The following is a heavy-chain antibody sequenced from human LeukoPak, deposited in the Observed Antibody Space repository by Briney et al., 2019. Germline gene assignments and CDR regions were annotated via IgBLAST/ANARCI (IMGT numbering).Heavy chain of an antibody. D-gene: IGHD3-10*01. CDR3: ARGVPIPATHPIDY. Sequence: PGGSLRHSCAASGFTFTSYGMHWVRQAPGKGLEWVAMIWYDGSHKKYADSVVGRFSISRDTSKNTLYLQMNSLRADDTAVYYCARGVPIPATHPIDYWGQGSLVTISS. V-gene: IGHV3-33*03. CDR1: GFTFTSYG. CDR2: IWYDGSHK. J-gene: IGHJ4*02.